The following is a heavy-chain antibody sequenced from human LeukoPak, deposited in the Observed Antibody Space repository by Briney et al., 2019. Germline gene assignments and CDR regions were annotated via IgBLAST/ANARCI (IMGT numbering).Heavy chain of an antibody. CDR2: ISYDGSNK. J-gene: IGHJ4*02. CDR3: AKGDGSGYYCDY. D-gene: IGHD3-22*01. Sequence: GRSLRLSCAASGFTFSSYGMHWVRQARGEGLDGVAVISYDGSNKYYADSVKGRFTISRDNSKNTLYLQMNSLRAEDTAVYYCAKGDGSGYYCDYWGQGTLVTVSS. CDR1: GFTFSSYG. V-gene: IGHV3-30*18.